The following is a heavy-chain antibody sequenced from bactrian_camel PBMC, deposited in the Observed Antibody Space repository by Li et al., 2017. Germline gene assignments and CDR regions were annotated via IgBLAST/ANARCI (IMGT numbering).Heavy chain of an antibody. CDR3: VTGRDYSDYVLPFND. Sequence: QVQLVESGGALVQPGGSLRLSCTASGFTFSNYWMYWVRQTPAKGLECVSGVASNGGSTEYADSIVGRFSISRDNAKNTVYLQMNSLKSEDTALYYCVTGRDYSDYVLPFNDWGQGTQVTVS. D-gene: IGHD4*01. J-gene: IGHJ4*01. V-gene: IGHV3S1*01. CDR1: GFTFSNYW. CDR2: VASNGGST.